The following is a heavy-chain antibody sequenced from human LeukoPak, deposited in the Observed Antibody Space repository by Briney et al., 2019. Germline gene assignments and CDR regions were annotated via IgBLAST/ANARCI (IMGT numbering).Heavy chain of an antibody. CDR1: GGSISSSSYY. CDR2: IYHSGST. J-gene: IGHJ4*02. Sequence: PSETLSLTCTVSGGSISSSSYYWGWIRQPPGKGLEWIGSIYHSGSTNYNPSLKSRVTISVDKSKNQFSLKLSSVTAADTAVYYCARIDYGDTLLDYWGQGTLVTVSS. CDR3: ARIDYGDTLLDY. V-gene: IGHV4-39*07. D-gene: IGHD4-17*01.